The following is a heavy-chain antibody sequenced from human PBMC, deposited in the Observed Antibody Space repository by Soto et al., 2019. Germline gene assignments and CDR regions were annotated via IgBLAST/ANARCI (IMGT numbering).Heavy chain of an antibody. CDR3: AKDLRTTISDYGMDV. Sequence: QVQLVESGGGLVQPEGSLRLTCVASGFTFGSHGMHWVRQAPGKGLEWVAVISYDETNEHYVDSVKGRFTISRDNSKSILYLQMNRLRPEDTAVYKCAKDLRTTISDYGMDVWGQGTTVTVSS. CDR2: ISYDETNE. V-gene: IGHV3-30*18. J-gene: IGHJ6*02. CDR1: GFTFGSHG.